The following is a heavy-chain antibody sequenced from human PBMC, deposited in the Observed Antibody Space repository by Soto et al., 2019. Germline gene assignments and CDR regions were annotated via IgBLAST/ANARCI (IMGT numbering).Heavy chain of an antibody. CDR1: GGSITNNC. J-gene: IGHJ5*01. CDR2: SYYSGST. Sequence: SETLSLTFTVSGGSITNNCWSWIRQSPVKGLEWIGCSYYSGSTSYNPSLRSRVTISIDTSKTQFSLRLRSVTAEDTAVYYCARRQNWNNLFDTLGQGILVTVSS. D-gene: IGHD1-1*01. V-gene: IGHV4-59*08. CDR3: ARRQNWNNLFDT.